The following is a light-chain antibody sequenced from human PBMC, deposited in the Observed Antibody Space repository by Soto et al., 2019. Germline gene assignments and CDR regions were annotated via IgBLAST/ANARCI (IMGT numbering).Light chain of an antibody. CDR2: GAS. CDR1: QSVSRN. Sequence: EIVMSQSPSTLSMSPGEIATLSCRASQSVSRNLAWYQQKPGQAPRLLIYGASTRATGIAARFSGSGSGTEFTLTISSLQSEDSAVYFCQQYNEWRNTFGQGPKLEIK. CDR3: QQYNEWRNT. V-gene: IGKV3-15*01. J-gene: IGKJ2*01.